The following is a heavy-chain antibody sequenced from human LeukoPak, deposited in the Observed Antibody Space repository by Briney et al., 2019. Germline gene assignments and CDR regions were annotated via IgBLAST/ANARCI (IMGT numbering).Heavy chain of an antibody. V-gene: IGHV5-51*01. CDR1: GYSFTSYW. D-gene: IGHD3-22*01. CDR2: IYPGDSDT. CDR3: VRSATDYDSSGYYSY. J-gene: IGHJ4*02. Sequence: GESLKISCKGSGYSFTSYWIGWVRQMPGKGLEWMGIIYPGDSDTRYSPSFQGQVTISADKSISTAYLQWSSLKASDTAMYYCVRSATDYDSSGYYSYWGQGTLVTVSS.